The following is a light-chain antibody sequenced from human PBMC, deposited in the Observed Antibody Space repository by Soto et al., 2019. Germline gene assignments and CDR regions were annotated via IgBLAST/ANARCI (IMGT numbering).Light chain of an antibody. V-gene: IGKV3-11*01. Sequence: EIVLTQSPATLSLSPGERATLSCRASQSVSSYLAWYQRKPGQAPRLLIYDASNRATGIPARFSGSGSGTDFTLTISSLEPEDFAVYYCQQRSNWLFTFGPGTKLDLK. CDR3: QQRSNWLFT. CDR2: DAS. J-gene: IGKJ3*01. CDR1: QSVSSY.